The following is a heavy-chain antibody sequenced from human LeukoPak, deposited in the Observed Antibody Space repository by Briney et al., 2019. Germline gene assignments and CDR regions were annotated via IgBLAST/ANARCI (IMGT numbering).Heavy chain of an antibody. V-gene: IGHV4-59*12. Sequence: SETLSLTCNVSGGSINSYYWGGFRQPPGKRLECIGYIYYSGRTTYDPSLKSRVTISVDTSTNRISLKLTSVTAADTAVYFCARGTTKGYYYDSSGYYTKWGQGTLVTVSS. J-gene: IGHJ4*02. CDR2: IYYSGRT. D-gene: IGHD3-22*01. CDR1: GGSINSYY. CDR3: ARGTTKGYYYDSSGYYTK.